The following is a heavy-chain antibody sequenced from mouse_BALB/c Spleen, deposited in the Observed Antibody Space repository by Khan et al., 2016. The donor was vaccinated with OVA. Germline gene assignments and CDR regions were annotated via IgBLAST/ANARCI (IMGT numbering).Heavy chain of an antibody. J-gene: IGHJ2*01. D-gene: IGHD1-1*01. V-gene: IGHV3-2*02. Sequence: EVQLQESGPGLVKPSQSLSLTCTVTGYSITTDYAWNWIRQFPGNKLEWMGYISYSSNTKYHPSLKSRISITRDTSKNQFFLQLKSVTTEDTARYYCARVYGGDFDYWGQGTTLTVSS. CDR1: GYSITTDYA. CDR2: ISYSSNT. CDR3: ARVYGGDFDY.